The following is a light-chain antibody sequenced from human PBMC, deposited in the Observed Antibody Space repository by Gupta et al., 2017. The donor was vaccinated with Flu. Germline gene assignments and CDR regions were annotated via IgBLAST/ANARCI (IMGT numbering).Light chain of an antibody. CDR1: QDINIW. CDR3: QQYNNFPRT. CDR2: RAS. V-gene: IGKV1-5*03. J-gene: IGKJ1*01. Sequence: VQMTQSPSTLSASVGDRVTITCRASQDINIWLAWYQQKPGRAPKLLIYRASSLETGVPTRFSGSGSGTEFTLTIGSLQPEDFATYYCQQYNNFPRTCGQGTKVSIK.